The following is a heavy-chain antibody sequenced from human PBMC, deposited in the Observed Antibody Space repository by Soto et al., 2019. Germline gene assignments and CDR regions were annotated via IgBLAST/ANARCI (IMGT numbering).Heavy chain of an antibody. J-gene: IGHJ2*01. CDR2: IIPLVEMA. CDR1: GGTLTSYT. D-gene: IGHD3-10*01. CDR3: AIGDTSFDI. Sequence: QVQLVQSGPEVKKPGSSVKVSCTASGGTLTSYTINWVRQAPGQGLEWMGRIIPLVEMANYAQKFQGRITITANTSTSAPYMELSSLRSEDTAVYYCAIGDTSFDIWGRGTLITVSS. V-gene: IGHV1-69*02.